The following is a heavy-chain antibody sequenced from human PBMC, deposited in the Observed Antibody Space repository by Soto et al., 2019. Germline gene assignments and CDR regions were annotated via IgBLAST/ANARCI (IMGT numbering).Heavy chain of an antibody. CDR2: INAGNGNA. CDR1: GYSFTKYA. J-gene: IGHJ4*02. V-gene: IGHV1-3*01. Sequence: QVQLVQSGTEVKKPGASVKVSCKASGYSFTKYAMHWVRQASGQRLEWMGWINAGNGNAKYSQKFQGRVTITRDTSASTVYMELSSLRSEDTAVYYCARDGAVAVFDYWGQGTLVTVSS. CDR3: ARDGAVAVFDY. D-gene: IGHD6-19*01.